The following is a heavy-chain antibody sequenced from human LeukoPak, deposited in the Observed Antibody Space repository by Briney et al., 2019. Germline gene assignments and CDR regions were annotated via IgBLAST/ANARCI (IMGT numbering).Heavy chain of an antibody. V-gene: IGHV3-66*01. Sequence: PGGSLRLSCAASGFTVSSNYMNWVRQAPGKGLEWVSVIYSGGRTEYADSVKGRFTISRDNSKNTLYLQMNSLRAEDTAVYYCARESGSYYGVTLDYWGQGTLVTVSS. CDR1: GFTVSSNY. D-gene: IGHD1-26*01. CDR3: ARESGSYYGVTLDY. CDR2: IYSGGRT. J-gene: IGHJ4*02.